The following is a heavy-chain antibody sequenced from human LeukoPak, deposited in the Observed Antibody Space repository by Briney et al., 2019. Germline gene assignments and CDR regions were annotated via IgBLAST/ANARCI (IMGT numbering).Heavy chain of an antibody. V-gene: IGHV3-30*18. CDR3: AKDMCSGGSCYLFHY. Sequence: GGSLRLSCAASGFTFSSYGMHWVRQAPGKGLEWVAVIAYDGTNKYYADSVKGRFTISRDNSKNTPYLQMNSLRAEDTAVYYCAKDMCSGGSCYLFHYWGQGTLVTVSS. J-gene: IGHJ4*02. CDR2: IAYDGTNK. CDR1: GFTFSSYG. D-gene: IGHD2-15*01.